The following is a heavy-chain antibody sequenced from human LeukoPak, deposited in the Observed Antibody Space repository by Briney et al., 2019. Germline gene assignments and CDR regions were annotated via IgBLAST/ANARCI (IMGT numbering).Heavy chain of an antibody. V-gene: IGHV3-30*03. J-gene: IGHJ6*03. CDR1: GFTFSSYG. D-gene: IGHD5-12*01. CDR3: WLRLGDYYYYYMDV. CDR2: ISYDGSNK. Sequence: GRSLRLSCAASGFTFSSYGMHWVRQAPGKGLEWVAVISYDGSNKYYADSVKGRFTISRDNSKNTLYLQMNSLRAEDTAVYYSWLRLGDYYYYYMDVWGKGTTVTISS.